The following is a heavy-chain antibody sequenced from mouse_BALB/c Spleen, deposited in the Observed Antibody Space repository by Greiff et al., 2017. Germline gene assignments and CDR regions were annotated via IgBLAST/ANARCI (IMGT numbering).Heavy chain of an antibody. V-gene: IGHV14-3*02. CDR2: IDPANGNT. CDR1: GFNIKDTY. Sequence: EVQLQQSGAELVKPGASVKLSCTASGFNIKDTYMHWVKQRPEQGLEWIGRIDPANGNTKYDPKFQGKATITADTSSNTAYLQLSSLTSEDTAVYYCAPHYGNYLYFDVWGAGTTVTVSS. D-gene: IGHD2-1*01. J-gene: IGHJ1*01. CDR3: APHYGNYLYFDV.